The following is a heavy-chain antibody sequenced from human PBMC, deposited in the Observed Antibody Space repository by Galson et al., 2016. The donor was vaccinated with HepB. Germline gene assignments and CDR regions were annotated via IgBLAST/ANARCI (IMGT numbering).Heavy chain of an antibody. J-gene: IGHJ4*02. CDR2: VSYDGSHE. V-gene: IGHV3-30*18. Sequence: SLRLSCAASGFTFSAYGMHWVRQAPGKGLKWVAVVSYDGSHESYADSVKGRFTISRDNSKNTLYLQMHSLRPEDTAVYYCAKDLAFGSIPECLDSWGLGTPVIVSS. CDR3: AKDLAFGSIPECLDS. D-gene: IGHD3-10*01. CDR1: GFTFSAYG.